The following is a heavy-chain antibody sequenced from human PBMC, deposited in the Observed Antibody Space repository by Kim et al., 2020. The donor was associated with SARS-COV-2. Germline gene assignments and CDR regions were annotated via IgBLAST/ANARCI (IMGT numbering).Heavy chain of an antibody. CDR3: ASVTVAWQDSGSPVGD. Sequence: ASVKVSCKASGYTFSSYGISWVRQAPGQGLEWVGWISTYTCDTNYAQNFQDRVTMTTDTSTSTAYMEMRGLRSDDTAVYYCASVTVAWQDSGSPVGDWGQGTLVTVYS. V-gene: IGHV1-18*04. D-gene: IGHD1-26*01. J-gene: IGHJ1*01. CDR2: ISTYTCDT. CDR1: GYTFSSYG.